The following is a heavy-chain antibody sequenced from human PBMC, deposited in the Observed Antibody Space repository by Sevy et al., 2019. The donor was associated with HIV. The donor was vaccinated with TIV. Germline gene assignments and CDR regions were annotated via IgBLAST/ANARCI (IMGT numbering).Heavy chain of an antibody. D-gene: IGHD3-3*01. CDR1: GFTFSSYA. J-gene: IGHJ6*02. CDR2: ISGSGGST. CDR3: AKDDEYYDFWSGYYKGYYYYGMDV. V-gene: IGHV3-23*01. Sequence: GGSLRLSCAASGFTFSSYAMSWVRQAPGKRLEWVSAISGSGGSTYYADSVKGRFTISRDNSKNTLYLQMNSLGAEDTAVYYCAKDDEYYDFWSGYYKGYYYYGMDVWGQGTTVTVSS.